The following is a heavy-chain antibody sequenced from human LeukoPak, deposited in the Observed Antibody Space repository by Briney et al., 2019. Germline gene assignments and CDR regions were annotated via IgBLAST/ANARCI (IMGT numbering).Heavy chain of an antibody. Sequence: ASVKVSCKASGYSFVLYGISWVRQAPGEGPEWMGWISGSTGDTNYAQKFQGRVTMTADTSTSTAYMELSSLRSDDTAVYYCASARRYYDILTALDYWGQGTLVTVSS. CDR2: ISGSTGDT. CDR3: ASARRYYDILTALDY. J-gene: IGHJ4*02. D-gene: IGHD3-9*01. V-gene: IGHV1-18*01. CDR1: GYSFVLYG.